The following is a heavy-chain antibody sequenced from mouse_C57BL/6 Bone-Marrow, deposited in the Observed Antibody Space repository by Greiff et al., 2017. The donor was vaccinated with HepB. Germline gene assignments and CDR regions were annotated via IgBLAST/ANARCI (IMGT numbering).Heavy chain of an antibody. CDR3: ARGGYDYDDEGDYFDY. CDR2: IHPNSGST. D-gene: IGHD2-4*01. J-gene: IGHJ2*01. Sequence: VQLQQSGAELVKPGASVKLSCKASGYTFTSYWMHWVKQRPGQGLEWIGMIHPNSGSTNYNEKFKSKATLTVDKSSSTAYMQLSSLTSEDSAVYYCARGGYDYDDEGDYFDYWGQGTTLTVSS. CDR1: GYTFTSYW. V-gene: IGHV1-64*01.